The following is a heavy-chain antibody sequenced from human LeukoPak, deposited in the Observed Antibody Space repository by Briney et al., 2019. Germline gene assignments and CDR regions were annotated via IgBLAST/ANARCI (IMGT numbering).Heavy chain of an antibody. CDR3: ATAKFGGNSYFDF. D-gene: IGHD4-23*01. Sequence: ASVKVSCKASGYRFTSYFIHWVRQAPGQGLEWMGIINPSGGSTSYAQKFQGRVSMTRDTSTSTVHMDLSSLRSDDTAVYYCATAKFGGNSYFDFWGQGTLVTVSS. CDR1: GYRFTSYF. V-gene: IGHV1-46*01. J-gene: IGHJ4*02. CDR2: INPSGGST.